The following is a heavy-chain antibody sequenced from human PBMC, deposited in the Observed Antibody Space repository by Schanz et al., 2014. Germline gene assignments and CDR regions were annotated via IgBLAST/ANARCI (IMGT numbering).Heavy chain of an antibody. CDR3: AKIWKAHHLTGRPGWSDGMDV. J-gene: IGHJ6*02. Sequence: EVQLVESGGGLVQPGGSLRLSCVASGFTFSGSVMHWVRQAPGKGLVWVSTIARGGSHTFYADAVTGRFTISGDNSKNNLFLQMNSLRVEDTAIYYCAKIWKAHHLTGRPGWSDGMDVWGQGTTV. CDR1: GFTFSGSV. CDR2: IARGGSHT. V-gene: IGHV3-23*04. D-gene: IGHD3-3*01.